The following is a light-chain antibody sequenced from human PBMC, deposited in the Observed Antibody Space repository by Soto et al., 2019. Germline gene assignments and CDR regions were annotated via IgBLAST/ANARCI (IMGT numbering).Light chain of an antibody. J-gene: IGKJ3*01. Sequence: EIVMTQSPATLSVSPGERATLSCRASQSISTNLAWYQHKPGQPPRLLISGASTMATGIAARFSGSGSGTEFTLTITSLQSEDLAVYYCQHYNCWPPLLGPGTKVDIK. V-gene: IGKV3-15*01. CDR3: QHYNCWPPL. CDR2: GAS. CDR1: QSISTN.